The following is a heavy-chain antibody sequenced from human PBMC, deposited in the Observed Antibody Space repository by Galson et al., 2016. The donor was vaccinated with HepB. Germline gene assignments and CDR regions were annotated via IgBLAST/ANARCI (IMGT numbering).Heavy chain of an antibody. CDR2: IYPGDSDA. J-gene: IGHJ4*02. V-gene: IGHV5-51*01. CDR3: LRRYEFWRDPVDY. CDR1: GYTFTDFW. D-gene: IGHD3-3*01. Sequence: QSGAAVKKPGESLKISCQASGYTFTDFWLGWVRQMPGKVLEWLGIIYPGDSDARYSPSFQGQVTISVDKSLSIAYLQCTSVRASDTAIYYCLRRYEFWRDPVDYWGQGTPVTVSS.